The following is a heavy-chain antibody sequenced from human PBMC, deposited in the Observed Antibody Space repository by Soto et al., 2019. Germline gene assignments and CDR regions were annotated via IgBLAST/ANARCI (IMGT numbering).Heavy chain of an antibody. CDR3: ARAHCSSTSCYPGEGSNFLDY. V-gene: IGHV3-11*01. D-gene: IGHD2-2*01. Sequence: PGGSLRLSCAASGFTFSDYYMSWIRQAPGKGLEWVSYISSSGSTIYYADSVKGRFTISRDNAKNSLYLQMNSLRAEDTAVYYCARAHCSSTSCYPGEGSNFLDYWGQGTLVT. CDR1: GFTFSDYY. J-gene: IGHJ4*02. CDR2: ISSSGSTI.